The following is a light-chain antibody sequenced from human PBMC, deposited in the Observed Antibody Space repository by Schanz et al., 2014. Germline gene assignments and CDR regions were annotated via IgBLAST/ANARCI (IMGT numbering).Light chain of an antibody. CDR1: SSDVGGYNY. V-gene: IGLV2-11*01. J-gene: IGLJ3*02. CDR2: DVS. Sequence: QSALTQPRSVSGSPGQSVTISCTGTSSDVGGYNYVSWYQHHPGKAPKLMIYDVSRRPSGVSDRFSGSKSGNTASLTISGLQAEDEADYYCSSSTTSTTVVFGGGTKLTVL. CDR3: SSSTTSTTVV.